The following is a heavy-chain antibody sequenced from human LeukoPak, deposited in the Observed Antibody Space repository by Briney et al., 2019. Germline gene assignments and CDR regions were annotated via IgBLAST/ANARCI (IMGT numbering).Heavy chain of an antibody. Sequence: GGSLRLSCAASGFTVSTNYMSWVRQAPGKGLEWVSPIYGGGSTYYADSVKGRFTISRDNSKDTLYLQMNSLRAEDTAVYYCARIMYYDRSGYYYVRAFDIWGQGTMVTVSS. J-gene: IGHJ3*02. V-gene: IGHV3-66*01. D-gene: IGHD3-22*01. CDR1: GFTVSTNY. CDR2: IYGGGST. CDR3: ARIMYYDRSGYYYVRAFDI.